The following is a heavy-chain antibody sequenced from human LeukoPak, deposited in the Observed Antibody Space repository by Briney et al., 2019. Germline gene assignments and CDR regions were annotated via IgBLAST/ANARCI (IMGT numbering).Heavy chain of an antibody. J-gene: IGHJ3*02. CDR2: IYYSGST. V-gene: IGHV4-59*01. D-gene: IGHD3-10*01. CDR1: GGSISSYY. Sequence: SETLSLTCTVSGGSISSYYWSWIRQPPGKGLEWIGYIYYSGSTNYNPSLKSRVTISVDTSKNQFSLKPSPVTAADTAVYYCARVGQLLWFGELSLAFDIWGQGTMVTVSS. CDR3: ARVGQLLWFGELSLAFDI.